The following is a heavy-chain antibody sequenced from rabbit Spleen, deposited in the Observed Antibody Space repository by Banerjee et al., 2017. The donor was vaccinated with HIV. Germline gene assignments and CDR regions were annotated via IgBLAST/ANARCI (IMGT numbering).Heavy chain of an antibody. V-gene: IGHV1S45*01. CDR1: GFSFSSSYY. CDR3: ARDLGGWGADVFDA. CDR2: IKTGNGNI. J-gene: IGHJ2*01. Sequence: QEQLVESGGGVVQPEGSLTLTCTASGFSFSSSYYMCWVRQAPGKGLEWIACIKTGNGNIHYASWAKGRFTISKTSSTTVTLQMTSLTDADTATYFCARDLGGWGADVFDAWGPGTLVTVS. D-gene: IGHD4-1*01.